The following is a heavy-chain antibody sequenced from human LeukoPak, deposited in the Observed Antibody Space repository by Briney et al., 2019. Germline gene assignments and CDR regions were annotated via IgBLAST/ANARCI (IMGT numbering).Heavy chain of an antibody. Sequence: SETLSLTCTVSGGSISSYYWSWIRQPPGKGLEWIGYIYYSGSTNYNPSLKSRVTISVDTSKNQFSLKLRSVTAADTAVYYCASPMAWAHNRRDSDYWGLGTLVTVSS. J-gene: IGHJ4*02. CDR1: GGSISSYY. CDR3: ASPMAWAHNRRDSDY. CDR2: IYYSGST. D-gene: IGHD5-24*01. V-gene: IGHV4-59*12.